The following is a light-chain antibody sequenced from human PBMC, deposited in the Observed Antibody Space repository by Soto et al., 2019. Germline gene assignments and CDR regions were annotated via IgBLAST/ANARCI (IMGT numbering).Light chain of an antibody. CDR2: WAS. Sequence: DIVMTQSPDSLAVSLGERATINCKSSQSVLYSSNNKNYLAWYQQKPGQPPKLLIYWASTRESGVPDRFSGSGSGTDFTLNISSLQAEDVAVYYCQQYYSTPRYTFGQGTKLEIK. V-gene: IGKV4-1*01. CDR3: QQYYSTPRYT. J-gene: IGKJ2*01. CDR1: QSVLYSSNNKNY.